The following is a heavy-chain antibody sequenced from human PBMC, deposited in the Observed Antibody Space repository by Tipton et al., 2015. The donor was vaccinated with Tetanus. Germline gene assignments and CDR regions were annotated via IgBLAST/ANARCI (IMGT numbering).Heavy chain of an antibody. Sequence: QLVQSGAEVKKPGASVKVSCKASGYTFTHYGISWVRQAPGQGLEWVGWISPFTGDTEYAQNLQDRLILTTDTSTATAYVEIRSLTSDDTAVYYCARDRAVPVQAYGTDVWGQGTSVTVSS. V-gene: IGHV1-18*01. J-gene: IGHJ6*02. CDR2: ISPFTGDT. D-gene: IGHD6-19*01. CDR1: GYTFTHYG. CDR3: ARDRAVPVQAYGTDV.